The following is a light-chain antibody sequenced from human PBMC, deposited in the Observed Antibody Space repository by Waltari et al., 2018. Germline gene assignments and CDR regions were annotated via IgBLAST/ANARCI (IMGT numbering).Light chain of an antibody. CDR2: DVS. CDR1: SSDVGGYNY. CDR3: SSYTSSSTYV. J-gene: IGLJ1*01. V-gene: IGLV2-14*01. Sequence: QSALTQPASVSGSPGQSITISCTGTSSDVGGYNYVSWYQQHPGKAPKLMIYDVSKRPSGVSNRFSGAKSGTTASLTISGLQAEDEADYYCSSYTSSSTYVFGTGTKVTGL.